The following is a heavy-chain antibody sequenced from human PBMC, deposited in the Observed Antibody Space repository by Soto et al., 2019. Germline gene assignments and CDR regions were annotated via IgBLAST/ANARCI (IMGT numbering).Heavy chain of an antibody. V-gene: IGHV3-72*01. D-gene: IGHD2-21*01. Sequence: PGGSLRLSCAASGFTFSDHFMDWVRQAPGKGLEWVGLIRNKAGSYNTEYAASVRGRFTISRDDSEHTLYLQMNSLKTEDTAVHYGIDCGSSAFDSWGPGTRVTVPS. J-gene: IGHJ4*02. CDR2: IRNKAGSYNT. CDR1: GFTFSDHF. CDR3: IDCGSSAFDS.